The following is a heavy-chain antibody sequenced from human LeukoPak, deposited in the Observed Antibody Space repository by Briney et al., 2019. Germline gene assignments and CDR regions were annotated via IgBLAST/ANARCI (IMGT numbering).Heavy chain of an antibody. CDR2: ISYSGANS. J-gene: IGHJ4*02. CDR3: AKTTSFDY. Sequence: GGSLRLSCAASGFTFSGSAMSWVRQAPGEGLEWVSLISYSGANSYYTDSVRGRFTISRDNSKDTLFLQMNSLRAEDTAIYYCAKTTSFDYWGQGTLVTVSS. V-gene: IGHV3-23*01. CDR1: GFTFSGSA. D-gene: IGHD1-1*01.